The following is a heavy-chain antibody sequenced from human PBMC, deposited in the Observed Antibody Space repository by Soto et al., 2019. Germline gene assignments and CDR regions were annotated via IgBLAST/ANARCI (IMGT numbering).Heavy chain of an antibody. CDR1: GGTFSSYA. CDR3: ARITGQGSSWYVNYYLGMDV. Sequence: SVKVSCKASGGTFSSYAISWVRQAPGQGLEWMGGIIPIFGTANYAQKFQGRVTITADKSTSTAYMELSSLRSEDTAVYYCARITGQGSSWYVNYYLGMDVWGQGTTVTVSS. V-gene: IGHV1-69*06. D-gene: IGHD6-13*01. J-gene: IGHJ6*02. CDR2: IIPIFGTA.